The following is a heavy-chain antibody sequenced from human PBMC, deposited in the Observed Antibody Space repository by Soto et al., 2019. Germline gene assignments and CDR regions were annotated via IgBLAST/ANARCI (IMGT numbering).Heavy chain of an antibody. J-gene: IGHJ5*02. CDR3: VRGGTKTLRDWFDP. CDR1: GASISGFY. D-gene: IGHD1-1*01. V-gene: IGHV4-4*07. Sequence: ETLSLTCTVSGASISGFYWSWIRKSAGKGLEWIGRIYATGTTDYNPSLKSRVMMSVDTSKKQFSLKLRSVTAADTAVYYCVRGGTKTLRDWFDPWGQGISVTVSS. CDR2: IYATGTT.